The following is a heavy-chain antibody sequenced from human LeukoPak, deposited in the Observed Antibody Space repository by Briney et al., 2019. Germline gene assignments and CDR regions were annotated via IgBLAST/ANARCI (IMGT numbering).Heavy chain of an antibody. Sequence: GGSLRLSCAASGFTFSSYAMSWVRQAPGKGLEWVSAISGSGGSTYYADSVKGRFTISRDNSKNTLYLQMNSQRAEDTAVYYCVTVETPWGVDDAFDIWGQGTMVTVSS. CDR2: ISGSGGST. D-gene: IGHD4-23*01. CDR1: GFTFSSYA. CDR3: VTVETPWGVDDAFDI. J-gene: IGHJ3*02. V-gene: IGHV3-23*01.